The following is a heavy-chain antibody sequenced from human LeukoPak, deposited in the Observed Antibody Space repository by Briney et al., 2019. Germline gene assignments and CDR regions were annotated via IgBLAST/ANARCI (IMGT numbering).Heavy chain of an antibody. CDR2: INHSGST. CDR1: GGSFSGYY. D-gene: IGHD3-3*01. V-gene: IGHV4-34*01. CDR3: ARKVQYYDFWGGYYTGIEHRSAFDY. Sequence: PSETLSLTCAVYGGSFSGYYWSWIRQPPGKGLEWIGEINHSGSTNYNPSLKSRVTISVDTSKNQFSLKLSSVTAADTAVYYCARKVQYYDFWGGYYTGIEHRSAFDYWGQGTLVTVSS. J-gene: IGHJ4*02.